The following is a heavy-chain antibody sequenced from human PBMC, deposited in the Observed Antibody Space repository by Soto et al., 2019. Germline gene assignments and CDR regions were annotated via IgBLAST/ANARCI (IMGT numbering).Heavy chain of an antibody. D-gene: IGHD2-15*01. J-gene: IGHJ6*02. CDR3: ARTCCGGNDCYLFYYFVIDV. V-gene: IGHV2-5*01. CDR2: LYWNDDK. Sequence: QITLKASGPSLVKPTQTLTLTCSFSGFSLDSSGVGVGWVRQPQGKALEWLGVLYWNDDKGYSPSLQTRGTIAKDTSANPVFLTLTDVDPMDTCTYYWARTCCGGNDCYLFYYFVIDVWGQGTTVSVS. CDR1: GFSLDSSGVG.